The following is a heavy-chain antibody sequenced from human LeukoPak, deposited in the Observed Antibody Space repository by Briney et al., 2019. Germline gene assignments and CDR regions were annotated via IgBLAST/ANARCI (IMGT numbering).Heavy chain of an antibody. CDR1: GGSVSSGSYY. CDR3: AAGATATRIYYYYGMDV. Sequence: SETLSLTCTVSGGSVSSGSYYWSWIRQPPGKGLEWIGYIYYSGSTNYNPSLKSRVTISVDTSKNQFSLKLSSVTAAVTAVYYCAAGATATRIYYYYGMDVWGKGTTVTVSS. V-gene: IGHV4-61*01. J-gene: IGHJ6*04. CDR2: IYYSGST. D-gene: IGHD3-3*02.